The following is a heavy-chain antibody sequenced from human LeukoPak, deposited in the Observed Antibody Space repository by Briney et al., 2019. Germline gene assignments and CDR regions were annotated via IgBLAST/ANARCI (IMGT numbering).Heavy chain of an antibody. D-gene: IGHD3-10*01. J-gene: IGHJ4*02. CDR2: ISTSGGST. CDR1: GFTFSSYG. V-gene: IGHV3-23*01. CDR3: AKDRGRFGESGRVDY. Sequence: GGSLRLSCAASGFTFSSYGMHWVRQAPGKGLEWVSSISTSGGSTYYADSVKGRFTISRDNSKNTLYLQMNSLRAEDTAVYYCAKDRGRFGESGRVDYWGQGTLVTVSS.